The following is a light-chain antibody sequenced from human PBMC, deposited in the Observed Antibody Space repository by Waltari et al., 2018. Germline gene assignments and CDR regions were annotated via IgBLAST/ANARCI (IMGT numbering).Light chain of an antibody. CDR2: GAS. J-gene: IGKJ1*01. CDR1: ESVSSGY. CDR3: QHYRSPPPP. V-gene: IGKV3-20*01. Sequence: VLTQSPGTLSFSPGERATLSCRASESVSSGYLAWYQQEPGQAPRLLIYGASNRAAGIPDRFSGGGSGTDSTLTISRLEPEDFAVYYCQHYRSPPPPFGQGTNVEIK.